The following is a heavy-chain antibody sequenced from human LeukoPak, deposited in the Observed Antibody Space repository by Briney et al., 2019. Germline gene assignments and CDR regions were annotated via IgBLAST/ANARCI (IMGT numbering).Heavy chain of an antibody. CDR3: VRVRHGDYFDY. CDR2: TRNKPNGYTT. Sequence: PGGSLRLSCAASGFSITDHYMDWVRQAPGKGLEWVGRTRNKPNGYTTDYGTSVKGRFIVSRDDSENSLYLQMNGLKTEDTAVYYCVRVRHGDYFDYCGHGTLVTVSS. CDR1: GFSITDHY. D-gene: IGHD4-17*01. J-gene: IGHJ4*01. V-gene: IGHV3-72*01.